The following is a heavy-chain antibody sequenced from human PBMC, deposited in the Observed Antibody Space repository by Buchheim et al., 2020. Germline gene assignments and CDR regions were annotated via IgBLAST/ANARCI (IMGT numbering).Heavy chain of an antibody. Sequence: QVQLQESGPRLVKPSETLSLTCTVSGGPINNYYWSWIRQPPGKGLEWVGYVYYTGGAHYNPSLKSRVTTSLDTSKRQFSLRLSSVTAADTAVYYCARQVGFTGSSFDYFDFWGQGTL. CDR2: VYYTGGA. CDR1: GGPINNYY. D-gene: IGHD3-10*01. CDR3: ARQVGFTGSSFDYFDF. V-gene: IGHV4-59*08. J-gene: IGHJ4*02.